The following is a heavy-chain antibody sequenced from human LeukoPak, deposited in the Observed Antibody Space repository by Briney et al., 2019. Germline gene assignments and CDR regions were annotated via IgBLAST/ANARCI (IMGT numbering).Heavy chain of an antibody. CDR1: GGSISGYY. Sequence: SETLSLTCTVSGGSISGYYWSWIRQPPGKGLEWIGYIYYSGSTNYNPSLKSRVTISVDTSKNQFSLKLSSVTAADTAVYYCARGSGRWFDPWGQGTLVTVSS. J-gene: IGHJ5*02. CDR2: IYYSGST. D-gene: IGHD2-8*02. CDR3: ARGSGRWFDP. V-gene: IGHV4-59*01.